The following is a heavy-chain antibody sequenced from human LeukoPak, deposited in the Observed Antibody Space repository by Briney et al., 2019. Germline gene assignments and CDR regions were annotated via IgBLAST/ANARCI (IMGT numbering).Heavy chain of an antibody. D-gene: IGHD3-9*01. CDR1: GGSISSYY. J-gene: IGHJ6*02. Sequence: TSETLSLTCTVSGGSISSYYWSWMRQSPGKGLEWIGYIYHTEDTKYNPSLKRRVIILLDTSKNQVSLKLTSVPAADTALYYCARDHWLLSSNNWHSSRMDVWGQGTTVPVSS. V-gene: IGHV4-59*01. CDR3: ARDHWLLSSNNWHSSRMDV. CDR2: IYHTEDT.